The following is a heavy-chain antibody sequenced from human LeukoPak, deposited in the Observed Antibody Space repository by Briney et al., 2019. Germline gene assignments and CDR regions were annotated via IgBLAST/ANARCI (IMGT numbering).Heavy chain of an antibody. J-gene: IGHJ4*02. CDR3: ASWTYYDSSGYSH. V-gene: IGHV1-69*13. CDR1: GGTLSSYA. CDR2: IIPIFGTA. D-gene: IGHD3-22*01. Sequence: ASVKVSCKASGGTLSSYAISWVRQAPGQGLEWMGGIIPIFGTANYAQKFQGRVTITADESTSTAYMELSSLRSDDTAVYYCASWTYYDSSGYSHWGQGTLVTVSS.